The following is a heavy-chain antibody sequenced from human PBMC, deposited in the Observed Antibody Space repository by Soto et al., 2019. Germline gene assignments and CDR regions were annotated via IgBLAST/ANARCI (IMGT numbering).Heavy chain of an antibody. CDR2: IYHSGST. CDR1: GGSIISSNW. CDR3: ARGVLDYDFWSGYYRIFDY. J-gene: IGHJ4*02. Sequence: PSETLSLTCAVSGGSIISSNWWILFRHAPGKVLEWIGEIYHSGSTNYNPSLKSRVTISVDKSKNQFSLKLSSVTAADTAVYYCARGVLDYDFWSGYYRIFDYWGQGTLVTVSS. V-gene: IGHV4-4*02. D-gene: IGHD3-3*01.